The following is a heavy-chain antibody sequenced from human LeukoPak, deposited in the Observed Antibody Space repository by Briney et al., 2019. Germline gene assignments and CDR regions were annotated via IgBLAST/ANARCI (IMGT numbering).Heavy chain of an antibody. V-gene: IGHV5-51*01. CDR2: IYPGDSDT. CDR1: GYRFTSYW. Sequence: GESLKISCKGSGYRFTSYWIGWVRPMPGKGLEWMGIIYPGDSDTRYSPSFQGQVTISADKSISTAYLQWSSLKASDTAMYYCARAVSRIGLGAFDIWGQGTMVTVSS. J-gene: IGHJ3*02. D-gene: IGHD2-15*01. CDR3: ARAVSRIGLGAFDI.